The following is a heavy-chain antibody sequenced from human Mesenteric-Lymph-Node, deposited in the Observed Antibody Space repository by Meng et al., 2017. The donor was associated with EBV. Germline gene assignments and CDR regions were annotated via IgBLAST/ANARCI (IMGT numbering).Heavy chain of an antibody. V-gene: IGHV4-34*12. D-gene: IGHD3-16*01. CDR3: ATGWGKANY. CDR2: VIHSGTT. CDR1: GDSFSAYA. Sequence: QVPLQRWCSGMFQPSETLSLTCDGYGDSFSAYAWRWIRQPPGRGLEWIGDVIHSGTTSYSPSLKSRVTISVDTSKRQFSLKLRSMTAADTAVYYCATGWGKANYWGQGTLVTVSS. J-gene: IGHJ4*02.